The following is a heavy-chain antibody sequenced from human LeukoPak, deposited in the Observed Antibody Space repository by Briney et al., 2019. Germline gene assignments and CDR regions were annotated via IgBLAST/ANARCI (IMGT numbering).Heavy chain of an antibody. J-gene: IGHJ4*02. V-gene: IGHV3-30-3*01. D-gene: IGHD3-22*01. CDR1: GFIFSSYA. CDR2: ISYDGSNK. Sequence: PGSSLRLSCAASGFIFSSYAMHWVRQAPGKGLEWLALISYDGSNKYYADSVKGRFTISRDNSKNTLYLQMNSLRAEDTAVYYCAREHYYGSSGFYRDFDCWGQGTLVTVSS. CDR3: AREHYYGSSGFYRDFDC.